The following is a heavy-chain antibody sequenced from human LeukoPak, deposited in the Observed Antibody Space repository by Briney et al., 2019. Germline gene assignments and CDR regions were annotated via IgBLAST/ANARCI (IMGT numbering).Heavy chain of an antibody. CDR1: GFTFSNYA. Sequence: GGSLRLSCAASGFTFSNYAMHWVRQAPGKGLEYVSAISSHGGSTYYANSVKGRFTISRDNSKNTLYLQMGSLRAEDMAVYYCARVGLGIAAAGTGYYYGMDVWGQGTTVTVSS. V-gene: IGHV3-64*01. CDR3: ARVGLGIAAAGTGYYYGMDV. CDR2: ISSHGGST. J-gene: IGHJ6*02. D-gene: IGHD6-13*01.